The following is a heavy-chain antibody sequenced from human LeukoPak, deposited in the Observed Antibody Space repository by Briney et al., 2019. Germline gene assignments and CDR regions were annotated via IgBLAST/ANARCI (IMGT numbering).Heavy chain of an antibody. CDR1: GFTFSSYG. Sequence: GGSLRLSCAASGFTFSSYGMHWVRQAPGKGLEWVAVISYDGSNKYYADSVKGRFTISRDNSKNTLYLQMNSQRAEDTAVYYCAKDPGGSYHFDYWGQGTLVTVSS. CDR3: AKDPGGSYHFDY. V-gene: IGHV3-30*18. D-gene: IGHD1-26*01. CDR2: ISYDGSNK. J-gene: IGHJ4*02.